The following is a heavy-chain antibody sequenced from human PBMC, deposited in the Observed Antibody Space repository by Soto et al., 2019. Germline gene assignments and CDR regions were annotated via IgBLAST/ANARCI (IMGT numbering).Heavy chain of an antibody. D-gene: IGHD2-15*01. V-gene: IGHV4-31*03. CDR3: ARGRVYCSGGSCYTPTYYYYGMDV. J-gene: IGHJ6*02. CDR2: IYYSGST. CDR1: GGSISSGGYC. Sequence: PSETLSLTCTVSGGSISSGGYCWSWIRQHPGKGLEWIGYIYYSGSTYYNPSLKSRVTISVDTSKNQFSLKLSSVTAADTAVYYCARGRVYCSGGSCYTPTYYYYGMDVWGQGTTVTVSS.